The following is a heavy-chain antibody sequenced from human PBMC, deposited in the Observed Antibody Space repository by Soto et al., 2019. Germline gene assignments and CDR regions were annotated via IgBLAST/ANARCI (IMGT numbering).Heavy chain of an antibody. J-gene: IGHJ4*02. CDR2: IYYSGST. D-gene: IGHD6-19*01. Sequence: SETLSLTCTVSGGSISSYYWSWIRQPPGKGLEWIGYIYYSGSTNYNPSLKSRVTISVDTSKNQFSLKLSSVTAADTAVYYCARVAGTSHFDYWGQGTLVTVSS. V-gene: IGHV4-59*12. CDR3: ARVAGTSHFDY. CDR1: GGSISSYY.